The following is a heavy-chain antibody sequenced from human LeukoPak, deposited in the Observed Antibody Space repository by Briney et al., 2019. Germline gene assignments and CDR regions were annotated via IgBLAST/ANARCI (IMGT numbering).Heavy chain of an antibody. CDR2: IYYSGST. Sequence: SETLSLTCTVSGGSISSSSYYWGWIRQPPGKGLEWIGSIYYSGSTYYNPSLKSRVTISVDTSKNQFSLKLSSVTAADTAVYYCARITVTTGGVDYWGQGTLVTASS. D-gene: IGHD4-17*01. V-gene: IGHV4-39*01. CDR3: ARITVTTGGVDY. J-gene: IGHJ4*02. CDR1: GGSISSSSYY.